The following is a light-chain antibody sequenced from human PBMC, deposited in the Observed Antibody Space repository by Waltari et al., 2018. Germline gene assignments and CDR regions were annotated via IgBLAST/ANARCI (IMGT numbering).Light chain of an antibody. V-gene: IGLV2-8*01. J-gene: IGLJ2*01. Sequence: QSALTQPPSASGSPGQSVTISCTGTGRDLGTSKYVSWYQQHPGQAPKLILYEVSRRPSGVPDRFSGSRFGDTASLTVSGLQADDEAEYYCSSYAGSYYFISFGGGTKLTVL. CDR2: EVS. CDR3: SSYAGSYYFIS. CDR1: GRDLGTSKY.